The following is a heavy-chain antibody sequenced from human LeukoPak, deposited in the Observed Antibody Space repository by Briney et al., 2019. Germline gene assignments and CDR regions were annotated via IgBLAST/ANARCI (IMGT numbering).Heavy chain of an antibody. CDR1: GFTFTDYW. D-gene: IGHD3-16*01. V-gene: IGHV3-74*01. CDR2: INTDTRGT. CDR3: ARAGAYRFDY. J-gene: IGHJ4*02. Sequence: PGGSLRLSCAASGFTFTDYWMHWVRHAPGKGLVWVSIINTDTRGTYYADSVKGRFTISRDNPKNTLSLQMNTLRAEDTAVYYCARAGAYRFDYWGQGTLVTVSS.